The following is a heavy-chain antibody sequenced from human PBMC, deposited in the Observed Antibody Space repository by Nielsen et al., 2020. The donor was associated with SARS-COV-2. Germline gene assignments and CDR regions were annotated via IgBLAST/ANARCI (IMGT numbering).Heavy chain of an antibody. Sequence: ASVKVSCKASGYTFTSYGVTWVRQAPGQGLEWVGWFSAYNGHTKSAQKFQGRVTMTTDISTSTAYMEVRRLTSDDTATYYCARAPSDRFYLYGMDVWGQGTTVTVSS. D-gene: IGHD3-3*01. J-gene: IGHJ6*02. V-gene: IGHV1-18*01. CDR1: GYTFTSYG. CDR3: ARAPSDRFYLYGMDV. CDR2: FSAYNGHT.